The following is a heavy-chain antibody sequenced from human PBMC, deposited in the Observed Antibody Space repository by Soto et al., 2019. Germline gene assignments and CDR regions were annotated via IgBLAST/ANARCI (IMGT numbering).Heavy chain of an antibody. J-gene: IGHJ3*02. D-gene: IGHD2-2*02. CDR3: VREGRSSTSCNTGCAFDI. Sequence: HPGGSLRLSCAGFGFPFTNYGMYWVRQAPGKGLEWVAVLSFDGSTENYADSVKGRFTISRDNAENSVFLQMISLRAEDAAVYYCVREGRSSTSCNTGCAFDIWGQGTMVTVSS. CDR2: LSFDGSTE. CDR1: GFPFTNYG. V-gene: IGHV3-33*07.